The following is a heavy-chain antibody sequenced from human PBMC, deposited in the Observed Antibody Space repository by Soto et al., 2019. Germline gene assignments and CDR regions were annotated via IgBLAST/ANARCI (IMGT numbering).Heavy chain of an antibody. J-gene: IGHJ3*02. D-gene: IGHD2-15*01. CDR2: IWYDGSNK. CDR3: ARGLGYCSGGSCHGAAFDI. V-gene: IGHV3-33*01. Sequence: GGSLRLSCAASGFTFSSYGMHWVRQAPGKGLEWVAVIWYDGSNKYYADSVKGRFTISRDNSKNTLYLQMNSLRAEDTAVYYCARGLGYCSGGSCHGAAFDIWGQGTMVTVSS. CDR1: GFTFSSYG.